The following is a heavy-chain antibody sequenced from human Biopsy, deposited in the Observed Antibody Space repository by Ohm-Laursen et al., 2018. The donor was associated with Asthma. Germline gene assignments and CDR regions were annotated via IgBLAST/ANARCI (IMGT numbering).Heavy chain of an antibody. CDR2: IYYSGST. CDR1: YGSITSGGYY. V-gene: IGHV4-31*03. J-gene: IGHJ4*02. Sequence: PSQTLSLTCTVSYGSITSGGYYWTWIRQHPGKGLEWIGFIYYSGSTYYNPSLKSRVSISIDTSKNQFSLKLSSVTAADTAVYYCARAQDYYDSRGYYRSFDYCGQGTLVTVPS. CDR3: ARAQDYYDSRGYYRSFDY. D-gene: IGHD3-22*01.